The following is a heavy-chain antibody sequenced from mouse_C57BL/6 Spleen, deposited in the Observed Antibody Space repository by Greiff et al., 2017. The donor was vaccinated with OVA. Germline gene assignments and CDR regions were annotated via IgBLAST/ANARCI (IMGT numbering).Heavy chain of an antibody. CDR1: GYTFTSYW. D-gene: IGHD3-2*02. CDR2: IYPGSGST. CDR3: ARQTAQATGFDY. Sequence: VKLQQPGAELVKPGASVKMSCKASGYTFTSYWITWVKQRPGQGLEWIGDIYPGSGSTNYNEKFKSKATLTVDTSSSTAYMQLSSLTSEDSAVYYCARQTAQATGFDYWGQGTTLTVSS. V-gene: IGHV1-55*01. J-gene: IGHJ2*01.